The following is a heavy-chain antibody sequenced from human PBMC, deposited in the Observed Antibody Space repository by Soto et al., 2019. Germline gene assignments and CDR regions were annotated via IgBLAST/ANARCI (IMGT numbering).Heavy chain of an antibody. CDR2: IYTSGST. CDR1: GGSISSYY. D-gene: IGHD5-18*01. V-gene: IGHV4-4*07. CDR3: AREDLDTAMIDY. Sequence: SETLSLTCTVSGGSISSYYWIWIRQPAGKGLEWIGRIYTSGSTNYNPSLKSRVTMSVDTSKNQFSLKLSSVTAADTAVYYCAREDLDTAMIDYWGQGTLVTVSS. J-gene: IGHJ4*02.